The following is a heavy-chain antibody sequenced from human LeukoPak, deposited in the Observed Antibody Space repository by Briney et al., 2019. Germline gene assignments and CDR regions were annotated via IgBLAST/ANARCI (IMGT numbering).Heavy chain of an antibody. J-gene: IGHJ4*02. D-gene: IGHD5-12*01. CDR3: ARHGGYSGYDS. CDR1: GGSISSSSYY. Sequence: SETLSLTCTVSGGSISSSSYYWGWIRQPPGKGLEWIGSIYYSGSTYYNPSLKSRVTISVDTSKNQFSLKLSSVTAADTAVYYCARHGGYSGYDSWGQGTLVTVSS. CDR2: IYYSGST. V-gene: IGHV4-39*07.